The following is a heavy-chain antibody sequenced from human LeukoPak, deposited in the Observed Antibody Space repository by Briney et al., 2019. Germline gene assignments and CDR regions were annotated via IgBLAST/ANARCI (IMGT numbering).Heavy chain of an antibody. CDR2: TYYRSTWYN. Sequence: SQTLSLTSAISGDSVSTNSVTWNWLRQSPSRGLESLGRTYYRSTWYNDYAVSVRGRITVNPDTSKNQFSLHLNSVTPEDTAVYYCARRLTQYDCFDPWGQGILVTVSS. CDR3: ARRLTQYDCFDP. J-gene: IGHJ5*02. CDR1: GDSVSTNSVT. D-gene: IGHD2-2*01. V-gene: IGHV6-1*01.